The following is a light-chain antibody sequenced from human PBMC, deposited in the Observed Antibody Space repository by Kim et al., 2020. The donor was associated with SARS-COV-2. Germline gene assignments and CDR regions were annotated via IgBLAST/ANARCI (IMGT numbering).Light chain of an antibody. CDR2: YDS. CDR1: NIESKG. Sequence: SYELTQPPSVSVAPGKTASIPCGGINIESKGVHWYQLKPGQAPVMVMDYDSDRPSGIPERFSGSNSGSSATLTISRVEAGDEADYYCQVWYSGADRHVFG. J-gene: IGLJ3*02. CDR3: QVWYSGADRHV. V-gene: IGLV3-21*04.